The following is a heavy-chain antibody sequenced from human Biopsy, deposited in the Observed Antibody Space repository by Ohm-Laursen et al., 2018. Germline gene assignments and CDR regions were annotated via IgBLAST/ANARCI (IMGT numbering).Heavy chain of an antibody. Sequence: SSVKVSCKASGGTLSSHGISWVRQAPGQGLDWMGGFVPRFGTANYAQKFQGRVTISADEKTNTAYMELKNLRSDDTAIYYCARDGVDHQSVTFFYYWGQGTRVTVSS. CDR3: ARDGVDHQSVTFFYY. CDR1: GGTLSSHG. J-gene: IGHJ4*02. D-gene: IGHD5-18*01. CDR2: FVPRFGTA. V-gene: IGHV1-69*01.